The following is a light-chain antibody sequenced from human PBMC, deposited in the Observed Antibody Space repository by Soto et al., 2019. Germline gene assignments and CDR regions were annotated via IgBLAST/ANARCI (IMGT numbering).Light chain of an antibody. CDR2: GAS. V-gene: IGKV3-20*01. CDR1: QSVSSSY. Sequence: EIVLTQSPGTLSLSPRERATLSCRASQSVSSSYLAWYQQKPGQAPRLLIYGASSRATGIPDRFSGSGSGTDFTLTISRLEPEDFAVYYCQQYVSSPSITFGQGTRLEI. CDR3: QQYVSSPSIT. J-gene: IGKJ5*01.